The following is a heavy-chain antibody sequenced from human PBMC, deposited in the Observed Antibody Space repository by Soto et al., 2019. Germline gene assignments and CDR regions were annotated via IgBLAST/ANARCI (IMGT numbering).Heavy chain of an antibody. CDR1: GGSFSGYY. CDR2: INHSGST. D-gene: IGHD3-3*01. CDR3: GRQPVGGVKFYYSYFGG. J-gene: IGHJ6*03. V-gene: IGHV4-34*01. Sequence: SETLSLTCAVYGGSFSGYYWSWIRQPPGKGLEWIGEINHSGSTNYNPSLKSRVTISVDTSKNQFSLKLSSVTAADTAVYYCGRQPVGGVKFYYSYFGGWGKGTTVTVFS.